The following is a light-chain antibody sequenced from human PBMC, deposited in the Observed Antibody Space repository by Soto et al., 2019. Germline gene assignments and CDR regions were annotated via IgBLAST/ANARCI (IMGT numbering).Light chain of an antibody. CDR3: QRYDGY. J-gene: IGKJ2*01. CDR2: DAS. Sequence: DSQMTQSPSTLSASVGDRVTITCRASQTMSTWLAWYQQKPGKAPKLLIYDASSLRSGVPSRFSGSGSGTEFTLTINSLQPYDFATYYCQRYDGYFGQGTKLEIK. V-gene: IGKV1-5*01. CDR1: QTMSTW.